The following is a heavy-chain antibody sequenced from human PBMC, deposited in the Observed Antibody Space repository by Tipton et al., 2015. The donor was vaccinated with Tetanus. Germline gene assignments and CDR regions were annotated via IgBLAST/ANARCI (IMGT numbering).Heavy chain of an antibody. J-gene: IGHJ6*02. CDR3: AKDHGPEITSVAATRYYYYGMDV. V-gene: IGHV3-11*01. CDR2: ISGVGGTV. D-gene: IGHD2-15*01. CDR1: GFTFSDYY. Sequence: SLRLSCAASGFTFSDYYMSWIRQAPGKGLEWISYISGVGGTVNHADSVKGRFTISRDNAKNSLYLQMNSLRAEDTAIYYCAKDHGPEITSVAATRYYYYGMDVWGQGTTVTVSS.